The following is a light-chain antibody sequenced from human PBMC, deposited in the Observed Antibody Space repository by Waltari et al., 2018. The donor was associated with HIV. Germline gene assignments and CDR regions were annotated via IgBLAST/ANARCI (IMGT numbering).Light chain of an antibody. Sequence: QSALTQPASVSGSPGQSITISCTGTSSDVGSYNLVSWYQQHPGKAPKLMIYEVSKRPSGVSNRFSGSKSGNTASLTSSGLQAEEEADYYCCSFAGSSTWVFGGGTKLTVL. CDR3: CSFAGSSTWV. CDR2: EVS. V-gene: IGLV2-23*02. CDR1: SSDVGSYNL. J-gene: IGLJ3*02.